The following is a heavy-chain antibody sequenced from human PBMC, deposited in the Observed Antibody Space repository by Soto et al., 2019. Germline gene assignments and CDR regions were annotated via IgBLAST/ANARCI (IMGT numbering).Heavy chain of an antibody. CDR3: ARPRDPDYGDYWWFDP. CDR2: IYPGDSDT. D-gene: IGHD4-17*01. J-gene: IGHJ5*02. Sequence: LGESLKISCKGSGYSFTSYWIGWVRQMPGKGLEWMGIIYPGDSDTRYSPSFQGQVTISADKSISTAYLQWSSLKASDTAMYYCARPRDPDYGDYWWFDPWGQGTLVTVSS. V-gene: IGHV5-51*01. CDR1: GYSFTSYW.